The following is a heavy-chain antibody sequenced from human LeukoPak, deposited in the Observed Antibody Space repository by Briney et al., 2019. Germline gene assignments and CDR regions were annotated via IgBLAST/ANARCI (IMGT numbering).Heavy chain of an antibody. D-gene: IGHD1-26*01. CDR2: ISYDGSNK. Sequence: GGSLRLSCAASGFTFSNYDMHWVRQAPGKGLEWVALISYDGSNKYYVDSVKGRFTIPRDNSKNMLSLQMNSLRAEDTAVYYCAKPSGSYDHFDYWGQGTLVTVSS. V-gene: IGHV3-30*18. CDR3: AKPSGSYDHFDY. J-gene: IGHJ4*02. CDR1: GFTFSNYD.